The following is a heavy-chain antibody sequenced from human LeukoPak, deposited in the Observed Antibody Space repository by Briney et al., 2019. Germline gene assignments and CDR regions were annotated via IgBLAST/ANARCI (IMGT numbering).Heavy chain of an antibody. CDR3: ARAIFSRYFDY. CDR1: GGSFSGYY. Sequence: SETLSLTCAGYGGSFSGYYWSWIRQPPGKGLEGIGEINHSGSTNYNPSLKSRVTISVDTSKNQFSLKLSSVPPADPAVYYCARAIFSRYFDYWGQGTLVTVSS. V-gene: IGHV4-34*01. J-gene: IGHJ4*02. CDR2: INHSGST.